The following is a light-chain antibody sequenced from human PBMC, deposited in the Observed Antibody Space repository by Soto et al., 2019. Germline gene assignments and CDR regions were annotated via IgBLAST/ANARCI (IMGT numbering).Light chain of an antibody. CDR2: DVS. J-gene: IGLJ3*02. Sequence: QSALTQPASVSGSPGQSITISCTGTSSDVGAYNLVSWYQQHPGRAPKLFIFDVSDRPSGVSDRFSGSKSGNTASLTISGLQAEDEASYYCSSYTNTSTLVFGGGTKVTFL. V-gene: IGLV2-14*02. CDR3: SSYTNTSTLV. CDR1: SSDVGAYNL.